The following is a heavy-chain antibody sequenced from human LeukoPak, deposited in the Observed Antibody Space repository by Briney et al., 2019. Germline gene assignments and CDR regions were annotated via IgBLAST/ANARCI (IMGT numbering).Heavy chain of an antibody. CDR1: GGSFSGYY. Sequence: SETLSLTCTVYGGSFSGYYWSWIRQPPGKGPEWIGEINHSGSTNYNPSLKSRVTISVDTSKNQFSLKLTSVTAADTAVYYCARGGYQLRGYSYGTILDYWGQETLVTVPS. D-gene: IGHD5-18*01. J-gene: IGHJ4*02. CDR2: INHSGST. V-gene: IGHV4-34*01. CDR3: ARGGYQLRGYSYGTILDY.